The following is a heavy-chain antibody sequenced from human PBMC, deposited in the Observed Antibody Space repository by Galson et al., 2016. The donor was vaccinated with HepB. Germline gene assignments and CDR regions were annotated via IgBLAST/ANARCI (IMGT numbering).Heavy chain of an antibody. CDR1: GFTFSSYW. CDR3: ASDFWSGHWAVGFDY. CDR2: INSDGSST. Sequence: SLRLSCAASGFTFSSYWMHWVRQAPGKGLVWVSRINSDGSSTTYADSVKGRFTISRDNAKNTLYLQMNSLRAEDTAVYYCASDFWSGHWAVGFDYWGQGTLVTVSS. D-gene: IGHD3-3*01. J-gene: IGHJ4*02. V-gene: IGHV3-74*03.